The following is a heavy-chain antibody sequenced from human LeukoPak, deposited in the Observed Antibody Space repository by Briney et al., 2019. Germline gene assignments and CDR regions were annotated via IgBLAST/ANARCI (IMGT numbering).Heavy chain of an antibody. V-gene: IGHV4-59*01. Sequence: SETLSLTCTVSGGSISSYYWSWIRQPPGKGLEWIGYTYYSGSTNYNPSLKSRVTISVDTSKNQFSLKLSSVTAADTAVYYCASHHYDSSGYFFCYWGQGTLVTVSS. CDR3: ASHHYDSSGYFFCY. D-gene: IGHD3-22*01. CDR1: GGSISSYY. J-gene: IGHJ4*02. CDR2: TYYSGST.